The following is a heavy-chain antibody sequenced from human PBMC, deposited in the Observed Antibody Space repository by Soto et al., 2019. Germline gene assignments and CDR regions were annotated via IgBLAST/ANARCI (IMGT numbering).Heavy chain of an antibody. CDR1: GGSFSCYY. CDR3: ARARRADY. J-gene: IGHJ4*02. CDR2: INHSGST. V-gene: IGHV4-34*01. Sequence: TSETLSLTCAVYGGSFSCYYWSWIRQPPGKGLEWIGEINHSGSTNYNPSLKSRVTISVDTSKNQFSLKLSSVTAADTAVYYCARARRADYWGQGTLVTVSS.